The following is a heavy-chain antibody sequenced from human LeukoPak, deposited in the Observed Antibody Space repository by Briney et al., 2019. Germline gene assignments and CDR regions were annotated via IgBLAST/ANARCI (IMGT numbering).Heavy chain of an antibody. Sequence: SQTLSLTCTVSGGSISSGSYYWSWIRQPAGKGLEWIGRIYTSGSTNYNPSLKSRVAISVDTSKNHFSLKLSSVTAADTAVYYCARNRDGYNSFDYWGQGTLVTVSS. D-gene: IGHD5-24*01. CDR1: GGSISSGSYY. CDR2: IYTSGST. CDR3: ARNRDGYNSFDY. J-gene: IGHJ4*02. V-gene: IGHV4-61*02.